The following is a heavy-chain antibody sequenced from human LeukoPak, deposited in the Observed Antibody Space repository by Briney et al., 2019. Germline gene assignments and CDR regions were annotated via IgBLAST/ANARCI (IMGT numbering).Heavy chain of an antibody. CDR2: IYYSGST. D-gene: IGHD1-1*01. CDR3: ARHRINWNDELPGVFGY. Sequence: SETLSLTCTVSGGSISSGGYYWSWIRQPPGKGLEWIGYIYYSGSTNYNPSLKSRVTISVDTSKNQFSLKLSSVTAADTAVYYCARHRINWNDELPGVFGYWGQGTLVTVSS. V-gene: IGHV4-61*08. CDR1: GGSISSGGYY. J-gene: IGHJ4*02.